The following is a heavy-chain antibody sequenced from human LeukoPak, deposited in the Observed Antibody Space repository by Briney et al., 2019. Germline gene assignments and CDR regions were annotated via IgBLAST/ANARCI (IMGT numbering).Heavy chain of an antibody. D-gene: IGHD3-3*01. J-gene: IGHJ4*02. CDR2: INHSGST. V-gene: IGHV4-34*01. CDR3: ARGRDVLRFLEWFGTPFDY. Sequence: RASETLSLTCAGYGGSFSGYYWSWIRQPPGKGLEWIGEINHSGSTNYNPSLKSRVTISVDTSKNQFSLKLSSVTAADTAVYYCARGRDVLRFLEWFGTPFDYWGQGTLVTVSS. CDR1: GGSFSGYY.